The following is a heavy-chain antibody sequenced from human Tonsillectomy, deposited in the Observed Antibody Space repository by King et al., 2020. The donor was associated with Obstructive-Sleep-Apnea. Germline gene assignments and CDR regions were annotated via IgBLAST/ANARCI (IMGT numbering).Heavy chain of an antibody. CDR2: IKQDGSEK. D-gene: IGHD6-19*01. CDR1: RFTFSTYW. Sequence: EVQLVESGGGLVQPGGSLRLSCAASRFTFSTYWMSWVRQAPGKGLEWVANIKQDGSEKYYVDSVKGRFTISRDNAKNSLYLQMNSLRAEDTAVYYCARGPAVGPYYFYGMDVWGLGTTVTVAS. V-gene: IGHV3-7*01. CDR3: ARGPAVGPYYFYGMDV. J-gene: IGHJ6*02.